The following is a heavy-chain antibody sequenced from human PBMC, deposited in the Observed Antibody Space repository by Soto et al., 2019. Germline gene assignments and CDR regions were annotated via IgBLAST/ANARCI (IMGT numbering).Heavy chain of an antibody. CDR3: VRGGGVDVVTPTRIVFDY. J-gene: IGHJ4*02. CDR1: GYTFTGNY. CDR2: INPRNGDT. Sequence: QVQLVQSGAEVKKPGASVKVSCKVSGYTFTGNYMHWMRQAPGQGPEWIGWINPRNGDTDYAQKFQGRGTITRDTSISTAYMDLSRLTSDDTAIYFCVRGGGVDVVTPTRIVFDYWGQGTLLTVSS. V-gene: IGHV1-2*02. D-gene: IGHD2-21*02.